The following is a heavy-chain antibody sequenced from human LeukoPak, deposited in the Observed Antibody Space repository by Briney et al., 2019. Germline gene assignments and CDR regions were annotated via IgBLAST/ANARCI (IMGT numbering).Heavy chain of an antibody. D-gene: IGHD3-10*01. CDR1: GYTFTSYG. J-gene: IGHJ4*02. Sequence: ASVKVSCKASGYTFTSYGISWVRQAPGKGLEWMGGFDPEDGETIYAQKFQGRVTMTEDTSTDTAYMELSSLRSEDTAVYYCATDMVRGVINPQWGQGTLVTVSS. V-gene: IGHV1-24*01. CDR2: FDPEDGET. CDR3: ATDMVRGVINPQ.